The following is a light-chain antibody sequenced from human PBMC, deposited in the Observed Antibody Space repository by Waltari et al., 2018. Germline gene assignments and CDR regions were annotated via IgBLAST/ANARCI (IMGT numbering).Light chain of an antibody. CDR2: GVS. J-gene: IGLJ3*02. CDR3: CSYVRSTWV. V-gene: IGLV2-23*02. CDR1: SSDVGKYNL. Sequence: QSALTQPASVSGSPGQSITISCTGTSSDVGKYNLVSWYQQHPGKAPKVMIYGVSKRPSGVSNRFSGSKSGNTASLTISGLQAEDEADYYCCSYVRSTWVFGGGTKLTVL.